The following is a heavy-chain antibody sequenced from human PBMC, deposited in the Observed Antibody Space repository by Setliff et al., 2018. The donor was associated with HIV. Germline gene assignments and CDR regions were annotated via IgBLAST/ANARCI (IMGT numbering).Heavy chain of an antibody. CDR3: ARGSDYIWGNYRFPFDY. V-gene: IGHV1-18*01. CDR1: GYTFTSYI. D-gene: IGHD3-16*02. J-gene: IGHJ4*02. CDR2: ISAYNGNT. Sequence: ASVKVSCKASGYTFTSYIMNWVRQAPGQGLEWMGWISAYNGNTKYAQRFQGRVTMTRDTSTSTVYMELSSLRSEDTAVYYCARGSDYIWGNYRFPFDYWGQGTLVTVSS.